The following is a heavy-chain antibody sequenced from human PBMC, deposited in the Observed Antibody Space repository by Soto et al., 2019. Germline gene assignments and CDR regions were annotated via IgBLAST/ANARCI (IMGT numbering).Heavy chain of an antibody. CDR3: ASEDCRNTNCLKGFDY. CDR2: INPRSGGP. D-gene: IGHD2-15*01. Sequence: ASVKVSCKTSGYTFTDYYMHWVRQAPGQGFEWVGGINPRSGGPKYVPKFQGRVTVTRDTSTSTAYMELNRLTSDDTAVYYCASEDCRNTNCLKGFDYWGQGTLVTVSS. J-gene: IGHJ4*02. V-gene: IGHV1-2*02. CDR1: GYTFTDYY.